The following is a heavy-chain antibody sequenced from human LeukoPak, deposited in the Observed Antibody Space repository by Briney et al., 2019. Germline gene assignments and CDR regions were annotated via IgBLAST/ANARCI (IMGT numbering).Heavy chain of an antibody. CDR3: ASSTTRYYYYYMDV. Sequence: PGGSLRLSCAASGFTFSSYWMSWVRQAPGKGLEWVANIKQDGSEKYYVDSVKGRFTISRDNAKNSLYLQMNSLRAEDTAVYYCASSTTRYYYYYMDVWGKGTTVTVSS. CDR1: GFTFSSYW. V-gene: IGHV3-7*01. D-gene: IGHD4-17*01. J-gene: IGHJ6*03. CDR2: IKQDGSEK.